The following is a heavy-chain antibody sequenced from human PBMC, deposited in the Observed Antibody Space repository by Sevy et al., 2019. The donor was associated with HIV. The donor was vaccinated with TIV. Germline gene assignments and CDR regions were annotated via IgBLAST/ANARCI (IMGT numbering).Heavy chain of an antibody. CDR3: AFGGGYQLLANYYFAMDV. Sequence: ASVKVSCKASGGTFSSYSISWVRQAPGQGLEWTGGITRIFGTSNYAQKFQGRVTITAAESTSTAYMELSSLRSEDTAVYYCAFGGGYQLLANYYFAMDVWGQGTTVTVSS. V-gene: IGHV1-69*13. D-gene: IGHD2-2*01. CDR1: GGTFSSYS. J-gene: IGHJ6*02. CDR2: ITRIFGTS.